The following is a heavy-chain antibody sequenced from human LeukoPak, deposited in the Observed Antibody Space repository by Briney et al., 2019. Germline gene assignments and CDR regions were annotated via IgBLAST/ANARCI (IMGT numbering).Heavy chain of an antibody. CDR2: IYYSGST. CDR3: ARVGVFGVVSDS. V-gene: IGHV4-39*01. CDR1: GFSLSRYW. J-gene: IGHJ4*02. Sequence: GSLRLSCAASGFSLSRYWMSWVRQPPGKGLEWIGSIYYSGSTYYSPSLKSRVTISVDTSKIQFSLRLSSVTAADTAVYYCARVGVFGVVSDSWGQGILVTVSS. D-gene: IGHD3-3*01.